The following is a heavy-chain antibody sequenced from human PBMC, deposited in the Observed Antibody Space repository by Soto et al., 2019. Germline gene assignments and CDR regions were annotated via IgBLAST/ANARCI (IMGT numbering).Heavy chain of an antibody. CDR2: IIPIFGTA. D-gene: IGHD6-13*01. J-gene: IGHJ5*02. CDR3: ARFLIAAAGTGYWFDP. V-gene: IGHV1-69*01. Sequence: QVQLVQSGAEVKKPGSSVKVSCKASGGTFSSSAISWVRQDPGHGLEWMGGIIPIFGTANYAQKFQGRVTITADESTSTAYMELSSLRSEDTAVYYCARFLIAAAGTGYWFDPWGQGTLVTVSS. CDR1: GGTFSSSA.